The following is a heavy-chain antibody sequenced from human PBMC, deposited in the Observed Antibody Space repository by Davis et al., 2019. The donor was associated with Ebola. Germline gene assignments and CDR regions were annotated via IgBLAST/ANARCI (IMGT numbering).Heavy chain of an antibody. CDR1: GGSISSYY. J-gene: IGHJ6*02. CDR2: IYYSGST. CDR3: ARRGRARGMDV. V-gene: IGHV4-59*08. Sequence: MPSETLSPTCTVSGGSISSYYWSWIRQPPGKGLEWIGYIYYSGSTNYNPSLKSRVTISVDTSKNQFSLKLSSVTAADTAVYYCARRGRARGMDVWGQGTTVTVSS.